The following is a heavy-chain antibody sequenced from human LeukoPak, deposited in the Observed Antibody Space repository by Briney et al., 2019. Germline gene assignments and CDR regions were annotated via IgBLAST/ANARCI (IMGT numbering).Heavy chain of an antibody. V-gene: IGHV4-59*01. CDR1: GGSISSYY. D-gene: IGHD2-8*01. Sequence: SETLSLTCTVSGGSISSYYWSWIRQPPGKGLEWIGHIYYSGSTNYNPSLKSRVTISVDTPKNQFSLKLSSVTAADTAVYYCARVQGDCTNGVCWVFPIDPWGQGTLVTVSS. CDR2: IYYSGST. CDR3: ARVQGDCTNGVCWVFPIDP. J-gene: IGHJ5*02.